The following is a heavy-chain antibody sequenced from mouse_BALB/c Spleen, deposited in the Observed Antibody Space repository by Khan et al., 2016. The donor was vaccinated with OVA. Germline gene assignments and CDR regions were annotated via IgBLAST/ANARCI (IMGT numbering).Heavy chain of an antibody. CDR1: GYTFTTYW. V-gene: IGHV1-7*01. J-gene: IGHJ3*01. CDR3: ARRRLYCIFAY. CDR2: IDPSTGYT. D-gene: IGHD2-12*01. Sequence: QVQLKQSGAELAKPGASVKMSCKASGYTFTTYWMHWVKQRPGQGLEWIGYIDPSTGYTEYNQKFKDKATLTTDKSSSTAYMQLSSLTSEDSAVYYCARRRLYCIFAYWGQGTLVTVSA.